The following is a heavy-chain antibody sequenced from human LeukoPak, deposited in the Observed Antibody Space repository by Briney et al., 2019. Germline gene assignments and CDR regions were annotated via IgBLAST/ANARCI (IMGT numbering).Heavy chain of an antibody. D-gene: IGHD3-3*01. V-gene: IGHV1-18*01. CDR3: ARDGRFLEWLLWGDAFDI. CDR1: GYTFTNFG. CDR2: ISAYNDNT. Sequence: ASVKVSCKASGYTFTNFGISWVRQAPGQGLEWMGWISAYNDNTNLAKKFQGRVTMTTDTSTSTAYMEVRSLRSDDSAVYYGARDGRFLEWLLWGDAFDIWGQGTMVTVSS. J-gene: IGHJ3*02.